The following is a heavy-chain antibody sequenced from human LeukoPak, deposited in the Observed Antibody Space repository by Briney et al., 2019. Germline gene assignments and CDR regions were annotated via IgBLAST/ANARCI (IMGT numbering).Heavy chain of an antibody. J-gene: IGHJ6*03. Sequence: PSETLSLTCTVSGGSISSYYWSWIRQPPGKGLEWIGYIYYSGSTNYNPSLKSRVTISVDTSKNQFSLKLSSVTAADTAVYYCARGESYGKYYYYYYMDVWGKGTTVTVSS. V-gene: IGHV4-59*01. CDR1: GGSISSYY. CDR2: IYYSGST. CDR3: ARGESYGKYYYYYYMDV. D-gene: IGHD5-18*01.